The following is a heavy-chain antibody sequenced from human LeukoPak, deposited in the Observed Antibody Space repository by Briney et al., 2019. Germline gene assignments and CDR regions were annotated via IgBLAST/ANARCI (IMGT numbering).Heavy chain of an antibody. J-gene: IGHJ4*02. D-gene: IGHD1-26*01. CDR3: ARGLRGEVGATNTRGDFDS. CDR2: IWYDGSNK. Sequence: GGSLRLSCAASGFTFSSYGMHWVRQAPGKGLEWVAVIWYDGSNKYYADSVKGRFTISRDNSKNTLYLQMNSLRAEDTAVYYCARGLRGEVGATNTRGDFDSWGQGTLVTVSS. V-gene: IGHV3-33*01. CDR1: GFTFSSYG.